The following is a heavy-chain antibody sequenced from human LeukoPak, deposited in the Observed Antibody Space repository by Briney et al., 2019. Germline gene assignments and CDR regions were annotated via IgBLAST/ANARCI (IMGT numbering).Heavy chain of an antibody. CDR1: GYTFTGYY. CDR2: INPNSGGT. Sequence: GASVKVSCKASGYTFTGYYMHWVRQAPGQGLEWMGWINPNSGGTNYAQKFQGRVTMTRDTSISTAYMELSRLRSDDTAVYYCARDDYYDSSGYYPDRAFDIWGQGTMVTVSS. D-gene: IGHD3-22*01. CDR3: ARDDYYDSSGYYPDRAFDI. J-gene: IGHJ3*02. V-gene: IGHV1-2*02.